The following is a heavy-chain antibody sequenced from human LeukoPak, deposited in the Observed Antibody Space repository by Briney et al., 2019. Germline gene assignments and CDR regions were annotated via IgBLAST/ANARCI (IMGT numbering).Heavy chain of an antibody. Sequence: SETLSLTCTVSGGSISSYYWTWIRQPPGKGLEWIGYIYYSGSTNYNPSLKSRVTISVDTSKDQFSLKLSSVTAADTAVYYCARARGYSGYAYFDYWGQGTLVTVSS. V-gene: IGHV4-59*01. CDR3: ARARGYSGYAYFDY. J-gene: IGHJ4*02. CDR1: GGSISSYY. D-gene: IGHD5-12*01. CDR2: IYYSGST.